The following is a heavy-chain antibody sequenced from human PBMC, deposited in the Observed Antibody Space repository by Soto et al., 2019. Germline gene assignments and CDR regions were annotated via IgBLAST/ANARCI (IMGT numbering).Heavy chain of an antibody. CDR1: GGSISSNY. CDR2: IYYSGST. D-gene: IGHD2-15*01. CDR3: VNGGCSGGSCYPWISWFDP. Sequence: QVQLQESGPGLVKPSETLSLTCTVSGGSISSNYWSWIRQPPGKGLEWIGYIYYSGSTKYNPSLKSRVTKSVDTSKNQFSLKLSSVTAADTAVYYCVNGGCSGGSCYPWISWFDPWGQGTLVTVSS. V-gene: IGHV4-59*08. J-gene: IGHJ5*02.